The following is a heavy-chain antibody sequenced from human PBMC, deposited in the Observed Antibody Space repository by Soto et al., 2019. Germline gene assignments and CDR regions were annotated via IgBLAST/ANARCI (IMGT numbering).Heavy chain of an antibody. Sequence: VHLQESGPGLVKPSRTLSLSCTVSGGSISSGGYYWSWIRQHPGRGLEWIGYIYYSGSIYYNPSLKSRVTISVDTSQNQFSLDLSSVTSADTAVYYWARVGYCSGGSCYGYYYYYGMDVWGQGTTVTVSS. CDR1: GGSISSGGYY. D-gene: IGHD2-15*01. V-gene: IGHV4-31*03. CDR3: ARVGYCSGGSCYGYYYYYGMDV. CDR2: IYYSGSI. J-gene: IGHJ6*02.